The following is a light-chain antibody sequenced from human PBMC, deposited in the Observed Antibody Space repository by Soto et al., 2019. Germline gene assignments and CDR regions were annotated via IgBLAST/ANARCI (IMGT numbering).Light chain of an antibody. CDR1: KLGDKY. Sequence: SYELTQPPSVSVSPGQTASITCSGDKLGDKYACWYQQKPGQSPVLVIYQDFMRPSGIPERFSGSNSGNTATLTISGTQAMDEADYYCQAWDSSIGVFGGGTKLTVL. CDR3: QAWDSSIGV. CDR2: QDF. V-gene: IGLV3-1*01. J-gene: IGLJ2*01.